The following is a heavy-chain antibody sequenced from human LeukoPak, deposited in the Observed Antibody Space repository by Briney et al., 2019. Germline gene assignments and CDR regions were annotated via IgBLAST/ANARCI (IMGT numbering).Heavy chain of an antibody. CDR3: ARDTLTGNCAFDI. D-gene: IGHD2/OR15-2a*01. J-gene: IGHJ3*02. CDR1: GFTVSSNY. Sequence: GGSLRLSCAASGFTVSSNYMSWVRQAPGKGLEWVSVIYSGGSTYYADSVKGRFTISRDNSKNMLYLQMNSLRAEDTAVYYCARDTLTGNCAFDIWGQGTMVTVSS. CDR2: IYSGGST. V-gene: IGHV3-66*01.